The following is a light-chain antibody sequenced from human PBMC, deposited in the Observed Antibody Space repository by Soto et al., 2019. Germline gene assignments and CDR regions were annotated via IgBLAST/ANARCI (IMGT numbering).Light chain of an antibody. Sequence: DIQMTQSPFSLSASVGHRVTITCLASQGISNYSAWYQQKPGKVPKLLIYAASTLQSGVPSRFSGSGSGTDFTLTISSLQPEDVATYYCQKDNSAPLTFGGGTKVEIK. CDR3: QKDNSAPLT. V-gene: IGKV1-27*01. J-gene: IGKJ4*01. CDR1: QGISNY. CDR2: AAS.